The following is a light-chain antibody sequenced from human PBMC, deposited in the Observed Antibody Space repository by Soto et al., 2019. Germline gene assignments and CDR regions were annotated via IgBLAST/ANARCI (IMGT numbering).Light chain of an antibody. CDR1: SSDIGAYNF. J-gene: IGLJ2*01. V-gene: IGLV2-14*03. Sequence: QSVLTQPASVSGSPGQSITISCTGTSSDIGAYNFVSWYQQHPGKAPKLMLYDVNIRPSGVSNRFSGSKSGNTASLTISGLQAEEEADYYCTSWTTSTNMIFGGGTKVTVL. CDR2: DVN. CDR3: TSWTTSTNMI.